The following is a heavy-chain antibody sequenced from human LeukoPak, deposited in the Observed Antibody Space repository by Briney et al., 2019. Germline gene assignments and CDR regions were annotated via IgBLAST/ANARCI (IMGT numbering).Heavy chain of an antibody. D-gene: IGHD6-19*01. V-gene: IGHV4-4*02. Sequence: SGTLSLTCAVSGGSIFSSSWWSWVRQPPGKGLEWIGEIYHSGSTNYNPSLKSRVTISVDTSKNQFSLKLSSVTAADTAVYYCARGLTAQDFDYWGQGTLVTVSS. CDR3: ARGLTAQDFDY. CDR1: GGSIFSSSW. CDR2: IYHSGST. J-gene: IGHJ4*02.